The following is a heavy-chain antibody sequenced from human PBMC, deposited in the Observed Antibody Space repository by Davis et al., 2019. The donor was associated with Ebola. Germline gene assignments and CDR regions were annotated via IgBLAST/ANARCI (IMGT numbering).Heavy chain of an antibody. CDR1: GFTFSSYA. CDR3: ARDSADDILTGYYNWGWFDP. D-gene: IGHD3-9*01. CDR2: TSSSGSTI. V-gene: IGHV3-48*04. J-gene: IGHJ5*02. Sequence: GESLKISCAASGFTFSSYAMSWVRQAPGKGLEWVSYTSSSGSTIYYADSVKGRFTISRDNAKNSLYLQMNSLRAEDTAVYYCARDSADDILTGYYNWGWFDPWGQGTLVTVSS.